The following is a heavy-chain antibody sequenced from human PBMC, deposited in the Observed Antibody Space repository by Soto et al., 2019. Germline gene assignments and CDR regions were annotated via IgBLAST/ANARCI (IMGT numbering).Heavy chain of an antibody. Sequence: QVPLVQSGAEVKKPGASVKVSCKASGYTFTGYYMHWVRQAPGQGLEWMGWINPNSGGTNYAQKFQGRVTMTRDTSISTAYMELSRLRSDDTAVYYCARERDYYDSSGYFPFGYWGQGTLVTVSS. CDR1: GYTFTGYY. J-gene: IGHJ4*02. CDR2: INPNSGGT. V-gene: IGHV1-2*02. CDR3: ARERDYYDSSGYFPFGY. D-gene: IGHD3-22*01.